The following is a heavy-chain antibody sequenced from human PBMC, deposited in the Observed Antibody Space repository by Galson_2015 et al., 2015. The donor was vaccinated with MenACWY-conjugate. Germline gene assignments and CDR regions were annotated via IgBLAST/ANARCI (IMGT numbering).Heavy chain of an antibody. Sequence: CAISGDSVSSNTVAWNWIRQSPSRGLEWLGRTYYRSKWYNDYALSVKGRITINPDTSKNQVSLQLNTVTPEDTAVYYCARDPSSRWLNYFDYWGQGTLVTVSS. CDR2: TYYRSKWYN. CDR3: ARDPSSRWLNYFDY. J-gene: IGHJ4*02. V-gene: IGHV6-1*01. D-gene: IGHD6-13*01. CDR1: GDSVSSNTVA.